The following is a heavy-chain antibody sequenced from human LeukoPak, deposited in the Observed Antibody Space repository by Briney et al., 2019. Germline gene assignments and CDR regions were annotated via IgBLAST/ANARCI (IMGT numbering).Heavy chain of an antibody. CDR1: GFTFSTYE. J-gene: IGHJ4*02. CDR3: ARSGQQLVKPIDY. V-gene: IGHV3-74*01. Sequence: PGGSLRLSCAASGFTFSTYEMNWVRQAPGKGLVWVSRINSDGSSTSYADSVKGRFTISRDNAKNTLYLQMNSLRAEDTAVYYCARSGQQLVKPIDYWGQGTLVTVSS. CDR2: INSDGSST. D-gene: IGHD6-13*01.